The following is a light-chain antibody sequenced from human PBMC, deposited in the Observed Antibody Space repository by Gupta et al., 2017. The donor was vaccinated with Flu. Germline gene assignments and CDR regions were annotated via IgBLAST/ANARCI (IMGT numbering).Light chain of an antibody. CDR3: LQYHSTPLT. CDR2: WAS. V-gene: IGKV4-1*01. Sequence: DIVMTQSPDSLIVSLGERATINCKSSQSVLHSSDNRNYLAWYQQKPGQSPKLLIHWASTRESGVPDRLSGSGSGTDFTLAISSLQAEDVALYYCLQYHSTPLTFGGGTKVEIK. CDR1: QSVLHSSDNRNY. J-gene: IGKJ4*01.